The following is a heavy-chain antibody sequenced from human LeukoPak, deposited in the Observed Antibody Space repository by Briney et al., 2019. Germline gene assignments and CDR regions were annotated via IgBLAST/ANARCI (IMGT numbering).Heavy chain of an antibody. Sequence: SEALSLTCTVSGGSISSYYWSWIRQPAGKGLEWIGRIYTSGSTNYNPSLKSRVTMSVDTSKNQFSLKLSSVTAADPAVYYCARDREDSYVNAFDIWGQGQWSPSLQ. V-gene: IGHV4-4*07. CDR1: GGSISSYY. D-gene: IGHD3-16*01. J-gene: IGHJ3*02. CDR3: ARDREDSYVNAFDI. CDR2: IYTSGST.